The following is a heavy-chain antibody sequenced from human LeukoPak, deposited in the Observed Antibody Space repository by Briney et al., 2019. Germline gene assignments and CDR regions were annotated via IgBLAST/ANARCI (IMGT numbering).Heavy chain of an antibody. CDR3: ARDKEEMVRAPYDLGI. D-gene: IGHD3-10*01. Sequence: TGGSLRLSCAASGFTFSKYWMTWVRQAPGKGLEWVANIKQDGSEIYYVDSVKGRFTISRDNAKNSLYLQMNSLRAEDTAVYYCARDKEEMVRAPYDLGIWGQGTLVTVSS. CDR1: GFTFSKYW. V-gene: IGHV3-7*01. CDR2: IKQDGSEI. J-gene: IGHJ3*02.